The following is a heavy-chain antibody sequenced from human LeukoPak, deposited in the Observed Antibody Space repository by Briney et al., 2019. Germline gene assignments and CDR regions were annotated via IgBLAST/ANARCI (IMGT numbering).Heavy chain of an antibody. CDR3: ARDLFRWRGYYYYYGMDV. CDR2: INTNTGNP. V-gene: IGHV7-4-1*02. D-gene: IGHD4-23*01. CDR1: GYTYTSYA. Sequence: GASVKVSCKASGYTYTSYAMNWVRQAPGQGLEWMGWINTNTGNPTYAQGFTGRFVFSLDTSVSTAYLQISSLKAEDTAVYYCARDLFRWRGYYYYYGMDVWGQGTTVTVSS. J-gene: IGHJ6*02.